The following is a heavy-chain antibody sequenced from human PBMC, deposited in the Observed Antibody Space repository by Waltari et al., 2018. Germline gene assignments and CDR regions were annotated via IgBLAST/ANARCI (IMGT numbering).Heavy chain of an antibody. CDR1: GFTFSAYW. CDR2: IKQDGSEV. Sequence: EVQLVESGGDLVQPGGSLRLACAASGFTFSAYWMSWVRLAPGKGLEWVANIKQDGSEVYYVDSVKGRFTISRDNAKSSLYLQMNSLRTEDTAVYYCAFPGGYFNYWGQGTPVTVSS. D-gene: IGHD3-16*01. J-gene: IGHJ4*02. CDR3: AFPGGYFNY. V-gene: IGHV3-7*01.